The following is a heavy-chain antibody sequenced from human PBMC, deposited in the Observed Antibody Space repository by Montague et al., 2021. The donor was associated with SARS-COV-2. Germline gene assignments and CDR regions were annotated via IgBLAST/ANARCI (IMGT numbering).Heavy chain of an antibody. CDR1: GGSISSYY. V-gene: IGHV4-59*12. CDR3: ARDGSQYYYDSGIDY. D-gene: IGHD3-10*01. Sequence: SETLSLTCTVSGGSISSYYWSWIRQPPGKGLEWIGYIYYSGSTNYNPSLKSRVTISVDTSKNQFSLKLSSVTAADTAVYYCARDGSQYYYDSGIDYWGQGILVTASS. J-gene: IGHJ4*02. CDR2: IYYSGST.